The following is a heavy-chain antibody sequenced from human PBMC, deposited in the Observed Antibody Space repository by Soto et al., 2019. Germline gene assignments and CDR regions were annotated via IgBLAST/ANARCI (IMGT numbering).Heavy chain of an antibody. CDR2: IIPILGIA. V-gene: IGHV1-69*04. J-gene: IGHJ5*02. CDR3: ARDTAIMVRASRNWFDP. D-gene: IGHD1-26*01. CDR1: GGTFSSYT. Sequence: SVKVSCKASGGTFSSYTISWVRQAPGQGLEWMGRIIPILGIANYAQKFQGRVTITADKSTSTAYMELSSLRSEDTAVYYCARDTAIMVRASRNWFDPWGQGTLVTVSS.